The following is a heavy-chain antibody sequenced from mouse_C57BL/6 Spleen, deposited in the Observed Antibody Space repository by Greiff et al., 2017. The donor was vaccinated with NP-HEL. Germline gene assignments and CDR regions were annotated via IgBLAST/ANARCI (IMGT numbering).Heavy chain of an antibody. V-gene: IGHV1-22*01. J-gene: IGHJ1*03. D-gene: IGHD1-1*01. Sequence: VQLQQSGPELVKPGASVKMSCKASGYTFTDYNMHWVKQSHGKSLEWIGYINPNNGGTSYNQKFKGKATLTVNKSSSTAYMELRSLTSEDSAVYYCARWRYYYGSSYEYFDVWGTGTTVTVSS. CDR2: INPNNGGT. CDR3: ARWRYYYGSSYEYFDV. CDR1: GYTFTDYN.